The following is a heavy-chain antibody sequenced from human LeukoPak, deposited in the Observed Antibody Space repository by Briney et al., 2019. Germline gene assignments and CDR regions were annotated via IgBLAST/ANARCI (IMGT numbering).Heavy chain of an antibody. V-gene: IGHV3-53*01. CDR1: GFTVSSNY. D-gene: IGHD6-13*01. Sequence: GGSLRLSCAASGFTVSSNYMSWVRQAPGKGLEWVSLIYSGGNTYYADSVKGRFTLSRDNSKNTLYLQMNSLRAEDTAVYYCARVGGLYSTSWYYSDDWGQGTLVTVSS. J-gene: IGHJ4*02. CDR2: IYSGGNT. CDR3: ARVGGLYSTSWYYSDD.